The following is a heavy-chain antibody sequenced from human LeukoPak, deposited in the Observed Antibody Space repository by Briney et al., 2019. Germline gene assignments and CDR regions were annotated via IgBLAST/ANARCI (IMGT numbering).Heavy chain of an antibody. J-gene: IGHJ5*02. CDR3: ARQQSDTSLFDP. Sequence: PSQTLPLTCTVSADSINSGGYYWGWIRQPPGKGLEWIGSIYYSGSTYYNPSLKSRVTISVDTSKNQFSLKLSSVTAADTSVYFCARQQSDTSLFDPWGQGTLVTVSS. CDR2: IYYSGST. V-gene: IGHV4-39*01. D-gene: IGHD2-21*02. CDR1: ADSINSGGYY.